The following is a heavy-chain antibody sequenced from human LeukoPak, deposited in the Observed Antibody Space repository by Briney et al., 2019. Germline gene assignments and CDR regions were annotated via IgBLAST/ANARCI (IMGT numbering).Heavy chain of an antibody. CDR1: GFTFSSYG. CDR3: AKGGGATPLYYFDY. CDR2: ISYDGSNK. V-gene: IGHV3-30*18. J-gene: IGHJ4*02. D-gene: IGHD1-26*01. Sequence: PGGSLRLSCAASGFTFSSYGMHWVRQAPGKGLEWVAVISYDGSNKYYADSVKGRFTISRDNSKNTLYLQMNSLRAEDTAVYYCAKGGGATPLYYFDYWGQGTLVTVSS.